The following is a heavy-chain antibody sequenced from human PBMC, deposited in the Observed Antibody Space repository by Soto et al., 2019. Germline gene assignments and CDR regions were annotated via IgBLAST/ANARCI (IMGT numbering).Heavy chain of an antibody. D-gene: IGHD2-15*01. J-gene: IGHJ6*03. CDR3: ARDTNIVVVVAATLVYMDV. CDR1: GFTFSSYG. CDR2: IWYDGSNK. Sequence: QVQLVESGGGVVQPGRSLRLSCAASGFTFSSYGMHWVRQAPGKGLEWVAVIWYDGSNKYYADSVKGRFTISRDNSKNTLYLQMNSLRAEDTAVYYCARDTNIVVVVAATLVYMDVWGKGTTVTVSS. V-gene: IGHV3-33*01.